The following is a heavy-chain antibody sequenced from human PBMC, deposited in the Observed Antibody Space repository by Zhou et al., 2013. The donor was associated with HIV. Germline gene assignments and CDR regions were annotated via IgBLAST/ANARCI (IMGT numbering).Heavy chain of an antibody. V-gene: IGHV4-4*07. CDR3: ARVFDWGLTYYFDY. Sequence: QVQLQESGPGLVKPSETLSLTCTVSGDSISRYYWTWIRQPAGKGLEWIGRICTIGSTNYNPSLKSRVTISVGTSKNQFSLKLSSVTAADTAVYYCARVFDWGLTYYFDYWGQGTLVTVSS. D-gene: IGHD7-27*01. CDR1: GDSISRYY. CDR2: ICTIGST. J-gene: IGHJ4*02.